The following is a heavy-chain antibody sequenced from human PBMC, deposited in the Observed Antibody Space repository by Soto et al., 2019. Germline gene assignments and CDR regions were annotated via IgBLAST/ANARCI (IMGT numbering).Heavy chain of an antibody. V-gene: IGHV3-9*01. CDR1: GFKFDDYA. CDR3: ARVHSSGWYVEPYDA. D-gene: IGHD6-19*01. CDR2: INWNGAYS. J-gene: IGHJ3*01. Sequence: EVQLVESGGNLARPGESLRLSCAASGFKFDDYAFHWVRQAPGKGPEWVSGINWNGAYSGYADSVKGRFTISRDNAGNFVYPQMDTLRPEDTALYYCARVHSSGWYVEPYDAWGQGTMVTVSS.